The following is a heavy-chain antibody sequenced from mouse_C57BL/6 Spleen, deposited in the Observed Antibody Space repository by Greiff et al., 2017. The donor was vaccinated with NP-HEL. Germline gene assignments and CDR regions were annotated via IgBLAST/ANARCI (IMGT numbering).Heavy chain of an antibody. CDR3: ARSMMARRYYFDY. D-gene: IGHD2-3*01. J-gene: IGHJ2*01. Sequence: VKLVESGPGLVQPSQSLSITCTVSGFSLTSYGVHWVRQSPGKGLEWLGVIWSGGSTDYNAAFISRLSISKDNSKSQVFFKMNSLQADDTAIYYCARSMMARRYYFDYWGQGTTLTVSS. CDR2: IWSGGST. V-gene: IGHV2-2*01. CDR1: GFSLTSYG.